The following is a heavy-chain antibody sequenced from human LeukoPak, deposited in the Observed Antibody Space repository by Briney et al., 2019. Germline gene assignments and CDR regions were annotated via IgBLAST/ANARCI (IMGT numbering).Heavy chain of an antibody. CDR3: ARGHSSGWYYFDY. J-gene: IGHJ4*02. Sequence: GGSLRLSCAASGFIFSSHSVTWVRQIPGKGLEWVSSISSRSTYMYYADSVKGRFTISRDNTKKSVYLQMNSLRVEDTAVYYCARGHSSGWYYFDYWGQGTLVTVSS. D-gene: IGHD6-19*01. CDR2: ISSRSTYM. CDR1: GFIFSSHS. V-gene: IGHV3-21*01.